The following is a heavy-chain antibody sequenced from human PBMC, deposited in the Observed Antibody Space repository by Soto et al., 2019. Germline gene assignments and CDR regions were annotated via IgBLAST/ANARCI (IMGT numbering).Heavy chain of an antibody. J-gene: IGHJ4*01. CDR2: INPSGGST. CDR1: GYTFTSYY. CDR3: ARDVPLSYYYFLRCYYDNPDHYDY. Sequence: ASVKVSCKASGYTFTSYYMHWVRQAPGQGLEWMGIINPSGGSTSYAQKFQGRVTMTRDTSTSTVYMELSSLRSEDTAVYYCARDVPLSYYYFLRCYYDNPDHYDYCGQGTLDPGSS. D-gene: IGHD3-3*01. V-gene: IGHV1-46*03.